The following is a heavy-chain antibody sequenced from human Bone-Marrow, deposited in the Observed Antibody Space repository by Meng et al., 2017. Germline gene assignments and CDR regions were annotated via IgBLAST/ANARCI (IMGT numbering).Heavy chain of an antibody. Sequence: QLQLQESGSGPVKPSQTLSLTCAVSGGAFSSGGYSWSWIRQPPGKGLEWIGYIYHSGTTYYNPSLKSRVTISVDRSKNQFSLKLTSVTAADTAVYYCARDLPYASGAGGFDPWGQGTLVTVSS. J-gene: IGHJ5*02. V-gene: IGHV4-30-2*01. CDR1: GGAFSSGGYS. D-gene: IGHD3-10*01. CDR2: IYHSGTT. CDR3: ARDLPYASGAGGFDP.